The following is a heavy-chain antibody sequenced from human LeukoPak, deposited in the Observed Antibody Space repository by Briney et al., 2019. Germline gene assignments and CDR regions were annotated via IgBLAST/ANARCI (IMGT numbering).Heavy chain of an antibody. CDR3: GRLNALPTYYYGSGSYLYYFDY. CDR2: IYYSGST. CDR1: DGSISNTKYY. V-gene: IGHV4-39*01. D-gene: IGHD3-10*01. Sequence: SETLSLTCTVSDGSISNTKYYWGWIRQPPGKGLEWIGTIYYSGSTYYNPSLKSRVTISVDTSRNQFSLKLSSVTAADTAVYYYGRLNALPTYYYGSGSYLYYFDYWGQGTLVTVSS. J-gene: IGHJ4*02.